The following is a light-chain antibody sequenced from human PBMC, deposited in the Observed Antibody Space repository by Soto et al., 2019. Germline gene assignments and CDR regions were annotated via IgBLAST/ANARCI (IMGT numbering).Light chain of an antibody. CDR3: QQYSSYCT. CDR2: KAS. CDR1: QSISSW. Sequence: DIQMTQSPSTLSASVGDRVTITCRASQSISSWLAWYQQKPGKAPKLLIYKASNLEIGVPSRFSGSGSGTEFTLTISSLQPDDFATYYCQQYSSYCTFGQGTKVEIK. J-gene: IGKJ1*01. V-gene: IGKV1-5*03.